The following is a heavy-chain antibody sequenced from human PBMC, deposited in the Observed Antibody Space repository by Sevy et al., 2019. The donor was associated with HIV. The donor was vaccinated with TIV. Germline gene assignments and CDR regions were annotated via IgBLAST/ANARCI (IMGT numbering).Heavy chain of an antibody. Sequence: GGSLRLSCAASGFTFSKYSMSWIRQTPGKGLEWVPTFCFGCGKIHYADSVKGRFTISRDDSRTTFYLQMNSLRAEETAIYYCAREGCTKPHDYWGQGTVVTVSS. CDR3: AREGCTKPHDY. J-gene: IGHJ4*02. V-gene: IGHV3-23*01. CDR2: FCFGCGKI. D-gene: IGHD2-8*01. CDR1: GFTFSKYS.